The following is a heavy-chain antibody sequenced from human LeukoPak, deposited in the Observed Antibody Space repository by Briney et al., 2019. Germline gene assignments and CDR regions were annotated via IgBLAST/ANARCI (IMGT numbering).Heavy chain of an antibody. D-gene: IGHD3-22*01. J-gene: IGHJ4*02. CDR3: AKDLDPYDGSGYYLTYFDY. CDR1: GFTFSSYA. CDR2: ISGSGGST. Sequence: GGSLRLSCAAYGFTFSSYAMRWVPQAPGQGLEWVSAISGSGGSTYYADSVKGRFTISRDNSKNTLDLQRNSLRAEDTAVYYCAKDLDPYDGSGYYLTYFDYWGQGTLVTVSS. V-gene: IGHV3-23*01.